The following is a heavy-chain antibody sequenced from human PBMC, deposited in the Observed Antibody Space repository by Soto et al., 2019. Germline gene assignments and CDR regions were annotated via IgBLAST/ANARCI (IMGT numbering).Heavy chain of an antibody. CDR2: ISYDGSSK. Sequence: QVQLVESGGGVVQPGRSLRLSCAASGFTFSSYGMHWVREATGKGLEWVAVISYDGSSKYYADSVKGRFTISRDNSKNTRYLQMHSLRAEDTAVSYCARAPLDTTALDYWGQWCLVTVS. V-gene: IGHV3-30-3*01. D-gene: IGHD1-1*01. CDR3: ARAPLDTTALDY. CDR1: GFTFSSYG. J-gene: IGHJ4*02.